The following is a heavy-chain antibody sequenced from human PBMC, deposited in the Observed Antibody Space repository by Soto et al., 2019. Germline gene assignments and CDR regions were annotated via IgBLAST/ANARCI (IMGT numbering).Heavy chain of an antibody. CDR1: GFSVSSYW. CDR2: IESDGSRR. J-gene: IGHJ6*02. V-gene: IGHV3-74*01. Sequence: LRLSCAASGFSVSSYWMDWVRQPPGKGLEWVSRIESDGSRRSYADSVKGRFTISRDNAKNTLYLQLNSLRAEDTAVYYCARVRGEYYYALDVWGQGTTVTVSS. CDR3: ARVRGEYYYALDV.